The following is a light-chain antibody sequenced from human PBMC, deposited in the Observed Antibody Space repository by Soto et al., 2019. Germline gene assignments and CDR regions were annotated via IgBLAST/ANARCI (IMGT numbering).Light chain of an antibody. V-gene: IGKV2D-29*01. CDR1: QSLLHRNGKTY. CDR2: EVS. J-gene: IGKJ5*01. CDR3: IHIIALPSLA. Sequence: IVMAQSHLSLSAPPGQPSSISCRSIQSLLHRNGKTYLYWDVQKSGQPPKLQIYEVSNRFSGVSERVRGSGAGTDIALKINLGEAEDVEVCDCIHIIALPSLAFGQGTRLEIK.